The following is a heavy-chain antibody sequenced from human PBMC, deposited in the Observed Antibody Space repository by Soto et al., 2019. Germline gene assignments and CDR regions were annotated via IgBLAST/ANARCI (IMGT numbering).Heavy chain of an antibody. CDR2: IYHSGST. J-gene: IGHJ4*02. CDR1: GGSISSGGYS. CDR3: ATMGTPATGLYFFDY. D-gene: IGHD2-15*01. Sequence: SETLSLTCAVSGGSISSGGYSWSWMRQPPGKGLEWIGYIYHSGSTYYSTSLKSRVTISVDTSKSQFSLNLSFVTAADTAVYYCATMGTPATGLYFFDYWGQGSLVTVSS. V-gene: IGHV4-30-2*05.